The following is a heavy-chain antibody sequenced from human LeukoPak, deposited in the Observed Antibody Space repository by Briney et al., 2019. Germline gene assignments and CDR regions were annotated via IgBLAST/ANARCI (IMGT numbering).Heavy chain of an antibody. Sequence: GGSLRLSCATSGFTFTNYGMNWVRQAPGKGLEWVSYISSSSSTIYYADSVKGRFTISRDNAKNSLYLQMNSLRAEDTAVYYCARDDGGFDYWGQGTLVTVSS. J-gene: IGHJ4*02. CDR3: ARDDGGFDY. D-gene: IGHD3-16*01. CDR2: ISSSSSTI. V-gene: IGHV3-48*04. CDR1: GFTFTNYG.